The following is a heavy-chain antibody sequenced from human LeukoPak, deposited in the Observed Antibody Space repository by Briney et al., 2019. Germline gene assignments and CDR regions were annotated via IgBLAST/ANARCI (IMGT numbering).Heavy chain of an antibody. CDR2: INPNSGGT. J-gene: IGHJ5*02. V-gene: IGHV1-2*02. D-gene: IGHD3-10*01. CDR1: GYTFTGYY. CDR3: ARGLLRMVRGVMGSP. Sequence: ASVKVSCKASGYTFTGYYMHWVRQAPRQGLEWMGWINPNSGGTNYAQKFQGRVTMTRDTSISTAYMELSRLRSDDTAVYYCARGLLRMVRGVMGSPWGQGTLVTVSS.